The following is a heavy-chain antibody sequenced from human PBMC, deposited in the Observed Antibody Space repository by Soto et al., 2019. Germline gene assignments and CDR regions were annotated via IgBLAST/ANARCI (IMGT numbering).Heavy chain of an antibody. D-gene: IGHD3-3*01. J-gene: IGHJ6*03. V-gene: IGHV4-59*08. CDR2: IYSSGTT. CDR1: GGSISSYY. CDR3: ARQASYDFWDGRFYYNYYMDV. Sequence: SETLSLTCTVSGGSISSYYGSWIRQPPGKGLEWIGYIYSSGTTYYTPSLKSRVTMSVDTSKIQFSLNLSSVTAADTAVYYCARQASYDFWDGRFYYNYYMDVWGKGTPVTVSS.